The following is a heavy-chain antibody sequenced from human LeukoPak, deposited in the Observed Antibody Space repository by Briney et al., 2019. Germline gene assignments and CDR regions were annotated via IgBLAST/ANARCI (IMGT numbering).Heavy chain of an antibody. D-gene: IGHD3-10*01. CDR3: AKSSSDGLDTIDYYYYYMDV. V-gene: IGHV3-30*18. J-gene: IGHJ6*03. Sequence: GGSLRLSCAASGFTFNSYGMHWVRQAPGKGLEWVAVISYDGSNKYYADSVKGRFTISRDNSKNTLYLQMNSLRAEDTAVYYCAKSSSDGLDTIDYYYYYMDVWGKGTTVTVSS. CDR1: GFTFNSYG. CDR2: ISYDGSNK.